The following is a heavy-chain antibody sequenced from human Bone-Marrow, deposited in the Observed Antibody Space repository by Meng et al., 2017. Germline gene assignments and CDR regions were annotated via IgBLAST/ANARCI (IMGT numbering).Heavy chain of an antibody. D-gene: IGHD3-10*01. CDR2: IYHSGTT. V-gene: IGHV4-30-2*01. J-gene: IGHJ5*02. CDR3: ARDLPYASGAGGFDP. Sequence: QPQLQESGSGLVKPSQTLSLTGGVSGGSFSSGGYAWSWIRQPPGKGLEWIGYIYHSGTTYYNPSLKSRVTISVDRSKNQFSLKLTSVTAADTAVYYCARDLPYASGAGGFDPWGQGTLVTVSS. CDR1: GGSFSSGGYA.